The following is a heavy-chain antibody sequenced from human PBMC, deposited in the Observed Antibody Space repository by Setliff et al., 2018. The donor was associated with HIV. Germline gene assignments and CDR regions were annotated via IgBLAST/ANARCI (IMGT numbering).Heavy chain of an antibody. Sequence: SETLSLTCAVYGGSFSSYYWSWIRQPPGKGLEWIGEINHSGSTNYSPSLKSRVTISVDTFNNQFSLRLSSVTAADTAVYYCSRAIVAVTAIDHYYYGMDVWGQGTTVTVSS. V-gene: IGHV4-34*01. D-gene: IGHD2-21*02. CDR3: SRAIVAVTAIDHYYYGMDV. CDR1: GGSFSSYY. CDR2: INHSGST. J-gene: IGHJ6*02.